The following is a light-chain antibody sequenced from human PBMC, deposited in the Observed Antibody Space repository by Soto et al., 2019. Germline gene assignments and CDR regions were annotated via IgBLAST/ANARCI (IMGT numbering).Light chain of an antibody. J-gene: IGKJ1*01. Sequence: VMTQSPAALSFSPGGGFPPCCRANQGIGDTLAWYQHKPGQTPRLLIYDTSTRATGVPARFSGSRSGPEFTLTITSLQPEDFATYYCLQYDSYPRTFGQGTKVDIK. CDR2: DTS. CDR1: QGIGDT. V-gene: IGKV3-15*01. CDR3: LQYDSYPRT.